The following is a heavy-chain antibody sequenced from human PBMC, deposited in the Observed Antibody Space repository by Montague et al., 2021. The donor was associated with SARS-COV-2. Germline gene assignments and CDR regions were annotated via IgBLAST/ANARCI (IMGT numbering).Heavy chain of an antibody. J-gene: IGHJ3*02. D-gene: IGHD3-10*01. Sequence: SETQFLTCTASGGSITSNWWSWIRQPPGKGLEWVGYALYTGRSRSNPSLQSRVFISVDTSKNQVSLKLSSVTAADTAVYYCARVTFCYGSDSYFVDPFDMWGQGTMVTVSS. CDR3: ARVTFCYGSDSYFVDPFDM. V-gene: IGHV4-59*01. CDR1: GGSITSNW. CDR2: ALYTGRS.